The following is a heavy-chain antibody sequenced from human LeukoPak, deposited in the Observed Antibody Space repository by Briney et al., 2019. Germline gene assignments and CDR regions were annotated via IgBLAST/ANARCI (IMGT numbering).Heavy chain of an antibody. CDR3: ARDGRYSGSWRDAEYFHH. V-gene: IGHV1-2*02. D-gene: IGHD6-13*01. CDR1: GYTFTDYY. CDR2: INPNSGGT. Sequence: ASVNVSCKASGYTFTDYYMHWVRQAPGQGLEWMGWINPNSGGTNYAQKFQGRVTMTRDTSISTSYMELMRLRSDDTAVYYCARDGRYSGSWRDAEYFHHCGQGTLVTVSS. J-gene: IGHJ1*01.